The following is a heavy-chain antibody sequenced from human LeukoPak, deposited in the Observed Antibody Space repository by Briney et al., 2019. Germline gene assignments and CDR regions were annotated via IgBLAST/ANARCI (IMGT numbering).Heavy chain of an antibody. CDR3: SRDTFGPDDH. V-gene: IGHV3-74*01. CDR1: GFPFSNYW. D-gene: IGHD3-16*01. Sequence: GGSLRLSCAASGFPFSNYWMHWVRQVPGKGLVWVSRINTDGSITNYADSVKGRFTISRDNAKNTLFLQMNSLRTDDAAVYYCSRDTFGPDDHWGQGTRVAVSS. CDR2: INTDGSIT. J-gene: IGHJ5*02.